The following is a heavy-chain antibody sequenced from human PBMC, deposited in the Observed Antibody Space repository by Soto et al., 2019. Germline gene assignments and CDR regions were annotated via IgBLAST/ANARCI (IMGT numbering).Heavy chain of an antibody. V-gene: IGHV3-30-3*01. CDR1: GFTFRNYA. Sequence: GGSLRLSCAASGFTFRNYAMHWVRQAPGKGLEWVATISYDGDNKYYTDSVKGPFTISRDNSKNTLYLQMNSLRPEDTAVYYCARDPSDCSSTSCWGYYALDVWGQGTTVTVSS. J-gene: IGHJ6*02. CDR3: ARDPSDCSSTSCWGYYALDV. CDR2: ISYDGDNK. D-gene: IGHD2-2*01.